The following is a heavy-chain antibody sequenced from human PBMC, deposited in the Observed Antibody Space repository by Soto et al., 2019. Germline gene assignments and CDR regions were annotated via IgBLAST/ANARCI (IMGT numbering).Heavy chain of an antibody. Sequence: QVQLVESGGGVVQPGRSLRLSCAASGFTFSSHAMHWVRQAPGKGLEWVAIISYDGSSQYYADSVKGRFTISRDNSKNTLYLQMNSLRAEDTALYYCVKDRGRYCSGGTCYLFDYWGQGTLVSVSS. CDR2: ISYDGSSQ. V-gene: IGHV3-30*04. CDR1: GFTFSSHA. CDR3: VKDRGRYCSGGTCYLFDY. D-gene: IGHD2-15*01. J-gene: IGHJ4*02.